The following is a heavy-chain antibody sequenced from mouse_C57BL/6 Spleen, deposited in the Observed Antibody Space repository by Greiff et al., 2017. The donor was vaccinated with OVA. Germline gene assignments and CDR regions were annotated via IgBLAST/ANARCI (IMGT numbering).Heavy chain of an antibody. J-gene: IGHJ3*01. D-gene: IGHD2-4*01. Sequence: QVQLQQPGAELVKPGASVKLSCKASGYTFTSYWMHWVKQRPGQGLEWIGMIHPNSGSTNYNEKFKGKATFTADTSSNTAYMQLSSLTTEDSAIYYCARKGDYDSWFAYWGQGTLVTVSA. CDR2: IHPNSGST. CDR1: GYTFTSYW. V-gene: IGHV1-64*01. CDR3: ARKGDYDSWFAY.